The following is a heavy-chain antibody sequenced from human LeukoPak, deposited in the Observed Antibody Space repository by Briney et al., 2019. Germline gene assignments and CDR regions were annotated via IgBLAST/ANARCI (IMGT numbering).Heavy chain of an antibody. CDR2: ISSNSSSI. CDR1: GFTFSSYS. CDR3: ARAIAVVAAIYYMDV. J-gene: IGHJ6*03. V-gene: IGHV3-48*01. D-gene: IGHD2-15*01. Sequence: QPGGSLRVSCAASGFTFSSYSMNWVRQAPGKGLELVSYISSNSSSIYYADSVKGRFTISRDNAKNSLDLQMNSLRAEDTAVYYCARAIAVVAAIYYMDVWGKGTTVTVSS.